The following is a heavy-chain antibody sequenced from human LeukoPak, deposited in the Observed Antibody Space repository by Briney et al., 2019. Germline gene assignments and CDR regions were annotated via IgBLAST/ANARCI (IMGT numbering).Heavy chain of an antibody. CDR1: GGAFSSYA. J-gene: IGHJ4*02. Sequence: ASVKVSCKASGGAFSSYAISWVRQAPGQGLEWMGRIIPILGIANYAQKFQGRVTITADKSTSTAYMELSSLRSEDTAVYYCARAGSSGYSLPFDYWGQGTLVTVSS. CDR2: IIPILGIA. D-gene: IGHD3-22*01. V-gene: IGHV1-69*04. CDR3: ARAGSSGYSLPFDY.